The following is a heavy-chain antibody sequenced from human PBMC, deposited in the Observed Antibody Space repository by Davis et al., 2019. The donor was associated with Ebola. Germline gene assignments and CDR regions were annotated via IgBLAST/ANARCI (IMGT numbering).Heavy chain of an antibody. J-gene: IGHJ6*02. CDR2: IKQDGSEK. CDR1: GFTFSSYE. D-gene: IGHD7-27*01. CDR3: ARDLGNYGMDV. V-gene: IGHV3-7*01. Sequence: GGSLRLSCAASGFTFSSYEMNWVRQAPGKGLEWVANIKQDGSEKYYVDSVKGRFTISRDNAKNSLYLQMNSLRAEDTAVYYCARDLGNYGMDVWGQGTTVTVSS.